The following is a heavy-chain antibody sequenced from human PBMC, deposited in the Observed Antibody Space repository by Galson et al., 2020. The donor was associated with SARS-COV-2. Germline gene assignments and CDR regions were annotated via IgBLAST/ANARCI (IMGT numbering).Heavy chain of an antibody. CDR1: GFTFNKYS. D-gene: IGHD5-18*01. V-gene: IGHV3-48*04. Sequence: GESLKISCAASGFTFNKYSMNWVRQAPGKGLEWVSYISGSSSSIYYADSVKGRFTVSRDNAENSLYLQMNSLRAEDTAVYYCARGNSFGISNYYYYGMDVWGQGTTVTVSS. CDR3: ARGNSFGISNYYYYGMDV. J-gene: IGHJ6*02. CDR2: ISGSSSSI.